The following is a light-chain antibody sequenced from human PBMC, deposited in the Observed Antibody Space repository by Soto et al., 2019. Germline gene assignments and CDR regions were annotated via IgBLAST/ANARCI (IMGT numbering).Light chain of an antibody. Sequence: EIVMTQSPATLSVSPGEGATLSCRASQTVNNNLAWFQQKPGQAPRLVIYGASTRATGVPARFSGTGSGTEFTLTISSLRSEDSAVYYCQHYHNWPPWTFGQGTKVDI. V-gene: IGKV3-15*01. CDR1: QTVNNN. CDR3: QHYHNWPPWT. CDR2: GAS. J-gene: IGKJ1*01.